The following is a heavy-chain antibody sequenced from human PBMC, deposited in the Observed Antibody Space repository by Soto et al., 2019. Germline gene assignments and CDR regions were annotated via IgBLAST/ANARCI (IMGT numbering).Heavy chain of an antibody. CDR2: ISHSGST. D-gene: IGHD6-19*01. Sequence: SETLSLTGAVSGDSINSSHWWNWVRQPPGKGLEWIGQISHSGSTNYNPSLTSRVTISVDKSKNHFSLKVTSVTAADTAVYYCAKDMGQWVETFDYWGHGTVVTVSS. V-gene: IGHV4-4*02. CDR1: GDSINSSHW. J-gene: IGHJ4*03. CDR3: AKDMGQWVETFDY.